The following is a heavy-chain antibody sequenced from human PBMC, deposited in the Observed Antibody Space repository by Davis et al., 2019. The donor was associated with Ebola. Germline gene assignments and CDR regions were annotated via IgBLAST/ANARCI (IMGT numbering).Heavy chain of an antibody. Sequence: PSETLSLTCTVSGGSISSHYWSWIRQPPGKGLEWIGYIYYSGSTNYNPSLKSRVTISVDTSKNQFSLKLSSVTAADTAVYYCARVMYYDFWSGYYDYWGQGTLVTVSS. D-gene: IGHD3-3*01. CDR2: IYYSGST. J-gene: IGHJ4*02. V-gene: IGHV4-59*11. CDR3: ARVMYYDFWSGYYDY. CDR1: GGSISSHY.